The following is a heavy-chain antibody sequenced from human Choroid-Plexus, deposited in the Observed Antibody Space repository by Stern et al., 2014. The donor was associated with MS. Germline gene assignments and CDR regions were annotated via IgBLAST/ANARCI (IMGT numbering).Heavy chain of an antibody. CDR1: GFTFGSCA. V-gene: IGHV3-30*18. CDR3: AKDRQYLTYFFDH. Sequence: VQLVESGGGVVQPGRPLRLSCVASGFTFGSCAMHWVRQAPGKGLEWVGGVSHDGSYKYYADSVKGRFTISRDNSQNTLYMQISSLRPEDTAVYYCAKDRQYLTYFFDHWGQGSLVTVSS. D-gene: IGHD2/OR15-2a*01. J-gene: IGHJ5*02. CDR2: VSHDGSYK.